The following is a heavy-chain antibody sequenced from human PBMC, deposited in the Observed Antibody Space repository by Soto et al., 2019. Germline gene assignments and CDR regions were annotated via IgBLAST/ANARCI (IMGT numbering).Heavy chain of an antibody. Sequence: QVQLVQSGAEVKKPGASVKVSCKASGYIFTAYSMHWVRQAPGQGLEWMGVVNPSGGSTNYAQKFRGRITMTRDTSTSTVYMDLSSLTSEDTAVYYRAREENCSDGVCYSEYFQRWGQGTLVTVSS. CDR1: GYIFTAYS. J-gene: IGHJ1*01. D-gene: IGHD2-15*01. V-gene: IGHV1-46*01. CDR3: AREENCSDGVCYSEYFQR. CDR2: VNPSGGST.